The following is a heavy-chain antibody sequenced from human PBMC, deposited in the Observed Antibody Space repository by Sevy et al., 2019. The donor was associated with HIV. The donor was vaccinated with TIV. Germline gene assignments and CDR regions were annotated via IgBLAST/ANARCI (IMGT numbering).Heavy chain of an antibody. D-gene: IGHD6-13*01. CDR2: IIPIFGTA. V-gene: IGHV1-69*13. CDR3: ARDGLGSSSWYRWFDP. Sequence: ASVKVSCKASGGTFSSYAISWVRQAPGQGLEWMGGIIPIFGTANYAQKFQGRVTITADDSTSTAYMELSSLRSEDTAVYYCARDGLGSSSWYRWFDPWGQGTLVTVSS. J-gene: IGHJ5*02. CDR1: GGTFSSYA.